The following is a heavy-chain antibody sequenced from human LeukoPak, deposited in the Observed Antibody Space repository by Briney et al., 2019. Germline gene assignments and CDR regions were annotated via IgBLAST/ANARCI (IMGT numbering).Heavy chain of an antibody. D-gene: IGHD3-10*01. V-gene: IGHV4-59*01. Sequence: SETLSLTCTVSTDSITTYYWTWVRQPPGKGLEYIGYVYYTGSTSYNPSLKSRVTMSLDTSKNQFSLKLTSVTAADTAVYYCARDPPGSGSYLDYWGQGTLVTVSS. CDR3: ARDPPGSGSYLDY. J-gene: IGHJ4*02. CDR1: TDSITTYY. CDR2: VYYTGST.